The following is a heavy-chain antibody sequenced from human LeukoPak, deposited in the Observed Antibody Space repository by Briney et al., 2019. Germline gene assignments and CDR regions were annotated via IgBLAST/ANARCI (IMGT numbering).Heavy chain of an antibody. CDR1: GFTFDDYA. Sequence: GGSLRLSCAASGFTFDDYAMHWVRQAPGKGLEWVSGISWNSGRIGYADSAQGRFTISRDNAKNSLCLQMNSLRAEDTALYYCAKVKGAGFFDYWGQGTLVTVSS. D-gene: IGHD3-10*01. V-gene: IGHV3-9*01. CDR3: AKVKGAGFFDY. CDR2: ISWNSGRI. J-gene: IGHJ4*02.